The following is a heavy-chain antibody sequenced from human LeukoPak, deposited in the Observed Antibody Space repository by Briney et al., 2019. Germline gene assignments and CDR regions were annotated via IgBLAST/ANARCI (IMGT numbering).Heavy chain of an antibody. Sequence: PSETLSLTCTVSGGSISSGSYYWGWIRQPAGKGLEWIGRDYASGSTNYTPFLKSRVTMSIDTSKNQFSLKLNSVTAADTAVYYCARKGKLGDAFDIWGQGTMVTVSS. CDR3: ARKGKLGDAFDI. V-gene: IGHV4-61*02. CDR1: GGSISSGSYY. D-gene: IGHD3-16*01. CDR2: DYASGST. J-gene: IGHJ3*02.